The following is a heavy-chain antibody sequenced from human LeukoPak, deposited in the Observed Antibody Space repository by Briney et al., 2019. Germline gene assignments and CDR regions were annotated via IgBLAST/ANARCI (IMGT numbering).Heavy chain of an antibody. CDR1: GGSISGYY. V-gene: IGHV4-59*01. D-gene: IGHD3-10*01. J-gene: IGHJ5*01. Sequence: SETLSLTCTVSGGSISGYYWSWLRQPPGKGVEWIGFIHYTGSTHYNPSLKSRVTISIDTSNNQLALRLTSVTAADTAVCYCARKGEHYYDSGKLWPAWFDSWGQGTLVTVSS. CDR2: IHYTGST. CDR3: ARKGEHYYDSGKLWPAWFDS.